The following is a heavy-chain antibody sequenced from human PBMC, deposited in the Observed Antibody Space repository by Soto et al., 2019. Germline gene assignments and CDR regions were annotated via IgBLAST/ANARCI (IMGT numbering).Heavy chain of an antibody. CDR3: ARDLDSGSYAY. Sequence: QVQLVESGGGVVQPGRSLRLSCAASGFTFSTYGMHWVRQAPGKGLEWVAVIWSDGSYKDYADSIEGRFTISRDNSKNTLYRQMNSLRADDTALYYCARDLDSGSYAYWGQGTLVTVSS. CDR2: IWSDGSYK. J-gene: IGHJ4*02. V-gene: IGHV3-33*01. D-gene: IGHD1-26*01. CDR1: GFTFSTYG.